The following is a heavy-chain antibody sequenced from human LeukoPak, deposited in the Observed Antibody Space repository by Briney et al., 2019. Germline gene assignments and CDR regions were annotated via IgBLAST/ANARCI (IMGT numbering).Heavy chain of an antibody. J-gene: IGHJ3*02. CDR3: ARYSSGWYRTDDAFDI. V-gene: IGHV1-69*13. D-gene: IGHD6-19*01. Sequence: SVKVSCKASGGTFSSYAISWVRQAPGQGLEWMGGIIPIFGTANYAQKFQGRVTITADESTSTAYMELSSLRSEDTAVYYCARYSSGWYRTDDAFDIWGQGTMVTVSS. CDR2: IIPIFGTA. CDR1: GGTFSSYA.